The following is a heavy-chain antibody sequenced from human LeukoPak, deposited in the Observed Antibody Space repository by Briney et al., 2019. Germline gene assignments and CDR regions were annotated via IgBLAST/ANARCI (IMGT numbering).Heavy chain of an antibody. CDR3: ASDRGALDI. CDR2: INQLGSEN. V-gene: IGHV3-7*05. Sequence: GGSLRLSCVASGFNFRNLWMSWVRQAPGKGLEWVANINQLGSENDYVDSVKGRFIIFRDNDQKSLFLRMNSLRAEDTAVYYCASDRGALDIWGQGTMVTVSS. J-gene: IGHJ3*02. D-gene: IGHD3-10*01. CDR1: GFNFRNLW.